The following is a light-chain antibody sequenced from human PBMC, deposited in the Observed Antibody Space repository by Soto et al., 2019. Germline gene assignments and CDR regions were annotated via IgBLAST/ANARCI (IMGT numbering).Light chain of an antibody. J-gene: IGKJ5*01. CDR3: QQYKIWPTIT. CDR1: QSVSSN. CDR2: GAY. Sequence: EIVMTQSPATLSVSPGRRPTLSCTASQSVSSNLAWYQQKPGQAPRLLIYGAYTRAAGVPARFSGSGSGTEFTLTITSLQSEDIALYYCQQYKIWPTITFGQGTRLEIK. V-gene: IGKV3-15*01.